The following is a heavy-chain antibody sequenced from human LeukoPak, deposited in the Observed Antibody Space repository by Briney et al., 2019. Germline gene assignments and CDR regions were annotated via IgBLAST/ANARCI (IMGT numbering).Heavy chain of an antibody. CDR1: GFTFSSYG. J-gene: IGHJ4*02. CDR3: SKSAPEYYDFWSGADY. D-gene: IGHD3-3*01. Sequence: GGSLRLSCAASGFTFSSYGMHWVRQAPGKGLEWVAVISYDGSNKYYADSVKGRFTISRDNSKNTLYLQMNSLRAEDTAVYYCSKSAPEYYDFWSGADYWGQGTLVTVSS. V-gene: IGHV3-30*18. CDR2: ISYDGSNK.